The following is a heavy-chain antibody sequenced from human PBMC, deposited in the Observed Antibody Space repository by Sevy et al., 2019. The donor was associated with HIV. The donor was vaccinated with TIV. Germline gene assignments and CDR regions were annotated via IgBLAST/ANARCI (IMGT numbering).Heavy chain of an antibody. Sequence: SETLSLTCAVSGYSISSGYYWGWIRQPPGKGLEWIGSIYHSGSTYYNPSLKGRVTISVVTSKNQFSLRRASVTAADTAVYYCARRWGSTSCYIDYWGQGTLVTVSS. V-gene: IGHV4-38-2*01. D-gene: IGHD2-2*02. J-gene: IGHJ4*02. CDR3: ARRWGSTSCYIDY. CDR1: GYSISSGYY. CDR2: IYHSGST.